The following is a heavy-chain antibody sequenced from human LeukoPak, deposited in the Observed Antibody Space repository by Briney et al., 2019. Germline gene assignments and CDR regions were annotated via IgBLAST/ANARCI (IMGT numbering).Heavy chain of an antibody. J-gene: IGHJ4*02. V-gene: IGHV1-2*06. Sequence: ASVKVSCKASGYTFTDYYIHWVRQAPGQGLEWMGRVNPSNGDTNYPQKFQGRVTMTRDTSISTAYMELSRLKSDDTAVFYCARCRDGYDYDYWGQGTLVTVSS. CDR3: ARCRDGYDYDY. D-gene: IGHD5-24*01. CDR2: VNPSNGDT. CDR1: GYTFTDYY.